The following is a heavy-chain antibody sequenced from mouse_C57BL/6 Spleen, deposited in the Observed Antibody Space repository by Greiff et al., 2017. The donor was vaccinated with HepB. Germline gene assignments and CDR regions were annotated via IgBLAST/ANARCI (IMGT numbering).Heavy chain of an antibody. D-gene: IGHD1-1*01. Sequence: EVKLQESGGGLVKPGGSLKLSCAASGFTFSSYAMSWVRQTPEKRLEWVATISDGGSYTYYPDNVKGRFTISRDNAKNNLYLQMSHLKSEDTAMYYCAREITTVVAPFAYWGQGTLVTVSA. CDR1: GFTFSSYA. V-gene: IGHV5-4*01. CDR3: AREITTVVAPFAY. J-gene: IGHJ3*01. CDR2: ISDGGSYT.